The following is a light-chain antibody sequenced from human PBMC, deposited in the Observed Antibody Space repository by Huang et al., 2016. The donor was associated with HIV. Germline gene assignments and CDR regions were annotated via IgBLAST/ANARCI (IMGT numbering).Light chain of an antibody. Sequence: EDVLTQSPDTLSLSPGARATLSCRASQSLGSISLAWYQQKPGQSPRLLIYATSTRPTGIPDRFSGSGSGTDFSLTVTRLWPEDFAVYYCQRYGSSPPYTFGQGTKLEI. CDR3: QRYGSSPPYT. V-gene: IGKV3-20*01. CDR2: ATS. J-gene: IGKJ2*01. CDR1: QSLGSIS.